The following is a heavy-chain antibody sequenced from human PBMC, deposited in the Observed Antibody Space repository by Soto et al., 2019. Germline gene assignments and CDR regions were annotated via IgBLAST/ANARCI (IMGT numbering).Heavy chain of an antibody. CDR3: AKGRGGSGSLTPRVDF. D-gene: IGHD3-10*01. Sequence: EVQLLESGGGLVQPGGSLRLSCAASGFTFNNYAMSWVRQAPGKGLEWVSAISGGGDTTSYAVSAKARFTVFRDGSKNPLYLQMSSLRAEDTALYYCAKGRGGSGSLTPRVDFWGQGTLVTVSS. CDR2: ISGGGDTT. V-gene: IGHV3-23*01. CDR1: GFTFNNYA. J-gene: IGHJ4*02.